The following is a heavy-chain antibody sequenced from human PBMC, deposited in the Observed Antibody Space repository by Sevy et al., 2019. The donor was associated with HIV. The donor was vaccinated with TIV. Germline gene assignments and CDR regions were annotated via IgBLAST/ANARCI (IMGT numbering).Heavy chain of an antibody. D-gene: IGHD2-15*01. CDR3: AREDIVLGEGNYYGMDV. CDR1: EFTVSSNY. J-gene: IGHJ6*04. CDR2: IYSGGST. V-gene: IGHV3-53*01. Sequence: GGSLRLSCAASEFTVSSNYMSWVRQAPGKGLEWVSVIYSGGSTYYADSVKGRFTISRDNSQNTVYLQMKGLRAEDTAVYYCAREDIVLGEGNYYGMDVWGKGTTVTVSS.